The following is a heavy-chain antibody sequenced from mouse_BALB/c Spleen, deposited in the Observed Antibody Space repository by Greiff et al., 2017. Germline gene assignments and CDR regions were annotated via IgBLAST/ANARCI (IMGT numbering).Heavy chain of an antibody. CDR2: INPSNGGT. D-gene: IGHD1-1*01. Sequence: VQVVESGAELVKPGASVKLSCKASGYTFTSYYMYWVKQRPGQGLEWIGEINPSNGGTNFNEKFKSKATLTVDKSSSTAYMQLSSLTSEDSAVYYCTILRSYWYFDVWGAGTTVTVSS. CDR1: GYTFTSYY. J-gene: IGHJ1*01. CDR3: TILRSYWYFDV. V-gene: IGHV1S16*01.